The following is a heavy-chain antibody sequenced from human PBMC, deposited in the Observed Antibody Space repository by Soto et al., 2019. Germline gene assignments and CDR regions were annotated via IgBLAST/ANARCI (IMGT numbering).Heavy chain of an antibody. V-gene: IGHV3-74*01. Sequence: EVQLVESGGGIVQPGGSLRLSCAASGFTFSTYRMHWVPQAPGKGPMWVSRLNGDGTMTRYADSVKGRFTISRDNAKDTVYLQMNSLRAEDSALYYCARENGEHQLVEWGPGTLVTVSS. D-gene: IGHD6-13*01. CDR1: GFTFSTYR. CDR2: LNGDGTMT. J-gene: IGHJ4*02. CDR3: ARENGEHQLVE.